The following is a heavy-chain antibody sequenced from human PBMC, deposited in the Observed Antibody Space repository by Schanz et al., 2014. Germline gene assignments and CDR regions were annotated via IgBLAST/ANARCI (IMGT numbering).Heavy chain of an antibody. J-gene: IGHJ6*02. CDR1: GFAFSAYS. Sequence: EVQLVESGGGLVKPGGSLRLSCAASGFAFSAYSMNWVRQAPGKGLEWVSYISSSSIYTNYADSVKGRFTVSRDNARNSLYLQMDSLRDEDTAVYYCARDRRVQTYYYYHYGMDVWGQGTTVIVSS. CDR2: ISSSSIYT. CDR3: ARDRRVQTYYYYHYGMDV. V-gene: IGHV3-21*05.